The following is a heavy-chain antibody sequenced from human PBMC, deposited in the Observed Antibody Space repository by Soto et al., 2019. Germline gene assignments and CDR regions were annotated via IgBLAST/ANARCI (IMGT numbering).Heavy chain of an antibody. J-gene: IGHJ4*02. Sequence: SETLSLTCTVSGGSLSSYWWSWIRQPPGKGLEWIGYIYYTGSTNYNPSLKSRVTISLDASKNQFSLKLNSATAADTAVYYCARGPGASGTYHYFFDYWGPGTLVTVSS. D-gene: IGHD3-10*01. CDR1: GGSLSSYW. CDR2: IYYTGST. CDR3: ARGPGASGTYHYFFDY. V-gene: IGHV4-59*01.